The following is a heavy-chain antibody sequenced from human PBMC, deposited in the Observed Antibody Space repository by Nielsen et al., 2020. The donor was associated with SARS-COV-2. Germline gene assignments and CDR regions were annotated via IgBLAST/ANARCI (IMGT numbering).Heavy chain of an antibody. V-gene: IGHV1-18*01. J-gene: IGHJ4*02. CDR2: ISAYNGNT. CDR1: GYTFTSYA. Sequence: ASVKVSCKASGYTFTSYAMHWVRQAPGQGLEWMGWISAYNGNTNYAQKLQGRVTMTTDTSTSTAYMELRSLRSDDTAVYYCARVWGNSGYDGFDYWGQGTLVTVSS. CDR3: ARVWGNSGYDGFDY. D-gene: IGHD5-12*01.